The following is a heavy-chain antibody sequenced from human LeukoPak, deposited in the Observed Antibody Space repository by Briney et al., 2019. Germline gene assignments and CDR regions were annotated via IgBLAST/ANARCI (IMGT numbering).Heavy chain of an antibody. V-gene: IGHV3-23*01. J-gene: IGHJ4*02. D-gene: IGHD4-23*01. CDR2: ISGSGGST. CDR1: GFTFSSYA. CDR3: ARSTVVTRGGYFDY. Sequence: SGGSLRLSCAASGFTFSSYAMSWVRQAPGKGLEWVSAISGSGGSTYYADSVKGRFTISRDNSKNTLYLQMNSLRAEDTAVYYCARSTVVTRGGYFDYWGQGTLVTVSS.